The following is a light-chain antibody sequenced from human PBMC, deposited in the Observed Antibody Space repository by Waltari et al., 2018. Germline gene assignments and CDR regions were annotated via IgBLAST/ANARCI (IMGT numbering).Light chain of an antibody. V-gene: IGKV3-11*01. CDR1: QSVSSY. Sequence: IVLTQSPTTLSLSPGERATLSCRASQSVSSYFVWYQQKPRHAPKFPILVASNRATGVPARFSGSGSGTDFTLTINSLEPEDFAVYDCQQRSNWPVTFGQGTRLEIK. CDR3: QQRSNWPVT. J-gene: IGKJ5*01. CDR2: VAS.